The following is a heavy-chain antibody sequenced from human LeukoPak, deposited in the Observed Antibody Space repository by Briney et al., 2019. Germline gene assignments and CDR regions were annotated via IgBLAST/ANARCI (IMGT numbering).Heavy chain of an antibody. Sequence: GGSLKISCKGSGYSFTSYWIGRVRQMPGKSLEWMGIIYPCDSDTRYSPSFTGQVTISADKSISTVYLQWSSLKASDTAMYYCARLGATIRHFDYWGQGTLVTVSS. J-gene: IGHJ4*02. V-gene: IGHV5-51*01. CDR3: ARLGATIRHFDY. CDR1: GYSFTSYW. CDR2: IYPCDSDT. D-gene: IGHD5-24*01.